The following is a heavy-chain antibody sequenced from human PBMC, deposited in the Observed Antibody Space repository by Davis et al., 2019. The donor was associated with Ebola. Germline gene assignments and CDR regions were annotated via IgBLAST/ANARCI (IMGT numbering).Heavy chain of an antibody. CDR1: GFTFSDYY. D-gene: IGHD5-12*01. J-gene: IGHJ3*02. CDR3: AREDSGYDLGVDI. Sequence: GESLKISCAASGFTFSDYYMSWIRQAPGKGLEWVSYIAGSGSIIYHADSVKGRFTISRDNAKNSLYLQMNSLRAEDTAVYYWAREDSGYDLGVDIWGQGTMVTVSS. CDR2: IAGSGSII. V-gene: IGHV3-11*01.